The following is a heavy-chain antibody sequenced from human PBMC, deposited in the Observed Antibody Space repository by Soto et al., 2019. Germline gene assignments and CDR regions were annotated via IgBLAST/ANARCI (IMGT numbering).Heavy chain of an antibody. D-gene: IGHD4-17*01. J-gene: IGHJ6*02. CDR1: GFTFNNAW. CDR2: IKRKSDGGTT. Sequence: GGSLRLSCAASGFTFNNAWMNWVRQAPGKGLEWVGRIKRKSDGGTTDYAAPVKGRFTISRDDSKNTLSLQMNSLKTEDTAVYYCTADHGDYRFSYGMDVWGQGTTVTVSS. CDR3: TADHGDYRFSYGMDV. V-gene: IGHV3-15*07.